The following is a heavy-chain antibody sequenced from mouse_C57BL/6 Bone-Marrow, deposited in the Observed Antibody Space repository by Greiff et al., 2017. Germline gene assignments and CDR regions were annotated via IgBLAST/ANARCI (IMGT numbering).Heavy chain of an antibody. V-gene: IGHV5-4*01. Sequence: VQLKESGGGLVKPGGSLKLSCAASGFTFSSYAMSWVRQTPEKRLEWVATISDGGSYTYYPDNVKGRFTISRDNAKNNLYLQMSHLKSEDTAMYYCAREDGYYPSYAMDYWGQGTSVTVSS. CDR2: ISDGGSYT. CDR1: GFTFSSYA. J-gene: IGHJ4*01. D-gene: IGHD2-3*01. CDR3: AREDGYYPSYAMDY.